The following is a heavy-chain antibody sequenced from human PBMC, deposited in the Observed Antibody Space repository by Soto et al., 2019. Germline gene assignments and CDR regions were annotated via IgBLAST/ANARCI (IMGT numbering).Heavy chain of an antibody. CDR3: GSSRPVGATVYYYHGMDV. D-gene: IGHD1-26*01. J-gene: IGHJ6*01. CDR1: GGTFSSYT. CDR2: IIPILGIA. Sequence: QVQLVQSGAEVKKPGSSVKVSCKASGGTFSSYTISWVRQAPGQGLEWMGRIIPILGIANYAQKFQGRVTISGEKTTDTGQNELGSPRTEDKAGEYCGSSRPVGATVYYYHGMDVWGQGTTVTVSS. V-gene: IGHV1-69*02.